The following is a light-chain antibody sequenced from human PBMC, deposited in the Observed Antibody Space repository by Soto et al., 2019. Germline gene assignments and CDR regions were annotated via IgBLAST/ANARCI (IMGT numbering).Light chain of an antibody. Sequence: IQMTQSPSSISAYTGDRVTITCRESQGISSYLAWYQQKPGKAPKLLIYDASTLQGGVPSRFSGVGSGTEFTLTISSLQPDDFATYYCQQYNNYSPSWTFGQGTKVDI. J-gene: IGKJ1*01. CDR2: DAS. V-gene: IGKV1-8*01. CDR3: QQYNNYSPSWT. CDR1: QGISSY.